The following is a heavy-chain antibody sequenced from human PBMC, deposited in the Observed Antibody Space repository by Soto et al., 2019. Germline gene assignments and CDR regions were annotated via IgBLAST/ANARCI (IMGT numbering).Heavy chain of an antibody. CDR2: IYYSGST. V-gene: IGHV4-39*01. CDR1: VGSISSSSYY. CDR3: ARHSDTAMVTVHY. J-gene: IGHJ4*02. D-gene: IGHD5-18*01. Sequence: PPETLSLTCTVSVGSISSSSYYWGWIRQPPGKGLEWIGSIYYSGSTYYNPSLKSRVTISVDTSKNQFSLKLSSVTAADTAVYYCARHSDTAMVTVHYWGQGTLVTVSS.